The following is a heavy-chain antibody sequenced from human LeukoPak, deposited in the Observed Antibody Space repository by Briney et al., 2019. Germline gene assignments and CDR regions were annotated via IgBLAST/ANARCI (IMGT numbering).Heavy chain of an antibody. CDR1: GLTFSNYA. CDR2: ISGGST. Sequence: GESLRLSCAASGLTFSNYAMSWVRQAPGKGLEWVSAISGGSTYYADSVKGRFTISRDNPKITLYLQMNSLRAEDTAVYYCAKLGIAVAGGDAFDIWGQGTMVTVSS. J-gene: IGHJ3*02. CDR3: AKLGIAVAGGDAFDI. V-gene: IGHV3-23*01. D-gene: IGHD6-19*01.